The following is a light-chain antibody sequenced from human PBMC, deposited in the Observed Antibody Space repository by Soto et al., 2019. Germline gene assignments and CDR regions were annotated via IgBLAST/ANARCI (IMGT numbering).Light chain of an antibody. Sequence: DIQMTQSPASLSASIGDRVTITCRASQSIRNLLSWYQHKPGKAPKLLIYAASNSKSGVPSRFSGSGSGTEFTLTISSLQPEDFATYYCQQSYNRPRTFGPGAKVEI. J-gene: IGKJ1*01. CDR2: AAS. CDR1: QSIRNL. CDR3: QQSYNRPRT. V-gene: IGKV1-39*01.